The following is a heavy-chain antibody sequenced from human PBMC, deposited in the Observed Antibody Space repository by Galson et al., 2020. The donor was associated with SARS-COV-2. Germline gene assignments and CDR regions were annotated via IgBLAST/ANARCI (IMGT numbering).Heavy chain of an antibody. CDR3: AKRQADCGVTTCLVGLVDC. D-gene: IGHD2-21*01. Sequence: LKISCSASGFAFSEYAMHWVRQAPGKGLQYVSALSTTVGTSFYSDSVSGRFTMSRDNSKNTLYLQMNSLRAEDTAVYYCAKRQADCGVTTCLVGLVDCWGQGTLVTVSS. V-gene: IGHV3-64*04. CDR2: LSTTVGTS. J-gene: IGHJ4*02. CDR1: GFAFSEYA.